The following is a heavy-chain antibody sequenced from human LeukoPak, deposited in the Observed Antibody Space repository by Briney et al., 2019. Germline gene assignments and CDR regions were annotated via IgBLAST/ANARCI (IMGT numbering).Heavy chain of an antibody. CDR2: IWYDGSNK. CDR1: GFTFSSYG. Sequence: GGSLRLSCAASGFTFSSYGMHWVRQAPGKGLEWVEVIWYDGSNKYYADSVKGRFTISRDNSKNTLYLQMNSLRAEDTAVYYCAKGENYYDSSGYSHYWGQGTLVTVSS. J-gene: IGHJ4*02. D-gene: IGHD3-22*01. CDR3: AKGENYYDSSGYSHY. V-gene: IGHV3-33*06.